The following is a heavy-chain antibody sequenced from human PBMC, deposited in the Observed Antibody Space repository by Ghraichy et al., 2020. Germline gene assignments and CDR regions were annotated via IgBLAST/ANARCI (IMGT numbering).Heavy chain of an antibody. CDR1: GFTFSSYG. V-gene: IGHV3-30*02. D-gene: IGHD6-19*01. Sequence: GESLNISCAASGFTFSSYGMHWVRQAPGKGLEWVAFIRYDGSNKYYADSVKGRFTISRDNSKNTLYLQMNSLRAEDTAVYYCAKDGKQWPEYFQHWGQGTLVTVSS. CDR3: AKDGKQWPEYFQH. J-gene: IGHJ1*01. CDR2: IRYDGSNK.